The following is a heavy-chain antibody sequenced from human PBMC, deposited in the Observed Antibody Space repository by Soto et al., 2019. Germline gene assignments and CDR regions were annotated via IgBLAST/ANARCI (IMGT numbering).Heavy chain of an antibody. Sequence: SETLSLTCAVYGGSFSGYYWSWIRQPPGKGLEWIGEINHSGSTNYNPSLRSRVTISVDTSKNQFSLKLSSVTAADTAVYYCARGPKRFLEWLFPGPGSYYYGMDVWGQGTTVTVSS. CDR1: GGSFSGYY. CDR2: INHSGST. V-gene: IGHV4-34*01. D-gene: IGHD3-3*01. J-gene: IGHJ6*02. CDR3: ARGPKRFLEWLFPGPGSYYYGMDV.